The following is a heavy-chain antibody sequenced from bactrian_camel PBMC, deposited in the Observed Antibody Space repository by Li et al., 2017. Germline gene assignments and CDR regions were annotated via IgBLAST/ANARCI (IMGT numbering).Heavy chain of an antibody. Sequence: QVQLVESGGGLVQPGGSLALSCAASGFTFANAEMGWYRQAPGNKCEKVSSISSDGTGGYADFVKGRFTVSRDNAKNTVYLHMNSLKVEDTAVYYCTAYPPGVAPAQCPIEAMVDYWGQGTQVTVS. D-gene: IGHD7*01. CDR3: TAYPPGVAPAQCPIEAMVDY. V-gene: IGHV3S61*01. CDR1: GFTFANAE. J-gene: IGHJ4*01. CDR2: ISSDGTG.